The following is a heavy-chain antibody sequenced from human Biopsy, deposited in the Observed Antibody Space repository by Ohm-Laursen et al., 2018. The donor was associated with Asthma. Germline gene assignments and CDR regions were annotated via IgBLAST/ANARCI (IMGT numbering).Heavy chain of an antibody. CDR3: VRGGYCTSPTCPWGRYATDV. Sequence: SLRLSCAASGFTFRNFGMHWVRQAPGKGLEWEALISSDVREWYADSVKGRFTISRDNSKNTLDLQMNSLRGDDTAVYYCVRGGYCTSPTCPWGRYATDVRGQGTTVTVAS. V-gene: IGHV3-30*03. CDR1: GFTFRNFG. CDR2: ISSDVRE. D-gene: IGHD2-2*01. J-gene: IGHJ6*02.